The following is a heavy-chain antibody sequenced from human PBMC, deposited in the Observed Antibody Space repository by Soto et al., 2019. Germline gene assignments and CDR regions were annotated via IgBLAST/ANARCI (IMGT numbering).Heavy chain of an antibody. D-gene: IGHD2-15*01. Sequence: PGGSLRLSCAASGFTFSNYVMSWVRQAPGKGLEWVSSIFSGGTTYYADSVKGRFTISRDNSKNTLYLQMNSLRAEDTAVYYCAKYCSGVGCYSGLGYWGQETLVTVSS. V-gene: IGHV3-23*01. CDR3: AKYCSGVGCYSGLGY. CDR1: GFTFSNYV. J-gene: IGHJ4*02. CDR2: IFSGGTT.